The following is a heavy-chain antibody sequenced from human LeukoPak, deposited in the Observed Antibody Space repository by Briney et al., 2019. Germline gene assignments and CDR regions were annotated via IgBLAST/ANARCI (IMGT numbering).Heavy chain of an antibody. CDR2: VSASTSST. Sequence: GGSLRLSCAASGFTFNSCAMSWVRRAPGKRLEWVTGVSASTSSTYYADSVKGRFTISRDNSKNTLYLQMNSLRAEDTAVYYCAKDYGDDSRNYFDNWGQGTLVTVSS. CDR1: GFTFNSCA. D-gene: IGHD3-22*01. CDR3: AKDYGDDSRNYFDN. J-gene: IGHJ4*02. V-gene: IGHV3-23*01.